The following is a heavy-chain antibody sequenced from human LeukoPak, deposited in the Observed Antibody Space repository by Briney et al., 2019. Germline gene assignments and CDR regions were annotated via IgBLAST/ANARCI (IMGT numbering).Heavy chain of an antibody. J-gene: IGHJ5*02. D-gene: IGHD3-9*01. CDR2: ITSGGSAM. V-gene: IGHV3-48*03. CDR3: ARAGEYYDILSGSQRGFDP. Sequence: GGSLRLSCAASGFTFSSYEMNWVRQAPGKGLEWVSYITSGGSAMYYAESVKGRFTISRDNAKNPLYLQTNSLRAEDTAVYYCARAGEYYDILSGSQRGFDPWGQGTLVTVSS. CDR1: GFTFSSYE.